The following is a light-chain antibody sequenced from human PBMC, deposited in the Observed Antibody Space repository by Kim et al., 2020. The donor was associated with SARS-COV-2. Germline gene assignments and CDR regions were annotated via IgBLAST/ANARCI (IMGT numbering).Light chain of an antibody. CDR3: QQSYITPFT. V-gene: IGKV1-39*01. CDR1: QSISSH. J-gene: IGKJ3*01. CDR2: AAS. Sequence: DIQMTQSPSTLSSSVGDRVTITCRTTQSISSHLNWYQQKPGRAPKLLISAASTLQGGVPSRFSGSGSETDFTLTISSLQPEDFATYFCQQSYITPFTFGPGTKVDIK.